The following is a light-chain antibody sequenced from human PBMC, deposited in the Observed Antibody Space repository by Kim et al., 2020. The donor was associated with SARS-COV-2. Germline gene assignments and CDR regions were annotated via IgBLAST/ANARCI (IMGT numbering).Light chain of an antibody. CDR2: RSN. J-gene: IGLJ2*01. V-gene: IGLV1-47*01. CDR1: SSNIGSNY. Sequence: QRATISCSGSSSNIGSNYVYWYRQFPGTAPKLLIYRSNQRPSGVPDRISGSKSGSAASLAISGLRSEDEGDYYCATWDDSLSGPVFGGGTKVTVL. CDR3: ATWDDSLSGPV.